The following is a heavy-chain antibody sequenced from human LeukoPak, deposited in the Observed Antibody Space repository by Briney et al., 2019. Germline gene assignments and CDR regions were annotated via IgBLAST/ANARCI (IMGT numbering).Heavy chain of an antibody. J-gene: IGHJ3*02. Sequence: GESLKISCKGSGYSFTSYWIGWVRQMPGKGLEWMGIIYPGDSDTRYSPSFQGQVTISADKSISTAYLQWSSLKASDTAMYYCARPEDEYYYDSSGYYYGAFDIWGQGTMVTVSS. CDR3: ARPEDEYYYDSSGYYYGAFDI. CDR1: GYSFTSYW. D-gene: IGHD3-22*01. V-gene: IGHV5-51*01. CDR2: IYPGDSDT.